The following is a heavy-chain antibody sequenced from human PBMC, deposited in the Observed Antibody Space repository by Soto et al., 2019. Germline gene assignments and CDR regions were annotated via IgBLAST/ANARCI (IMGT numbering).Heavy chain of an antibody. CDR1: GYTFTSYA. Sequence: ASVKVSCKASGYTFTSYAMHWVRQAPGQRLEWMGWINAGNGNTKYSQKFQGRVTITRDTSASTAYMELSSLRSEDTAVYYCARDLSWSSGWYYPFDYWGQGTLVTVSS. V-gene: IGHV1-3*01. J-gene: IGHJ4*02. CDR3: ARDLSWSSGWYYPFDY. CDR2: INAGNGNT. D-gene: IGHD6-19*01.